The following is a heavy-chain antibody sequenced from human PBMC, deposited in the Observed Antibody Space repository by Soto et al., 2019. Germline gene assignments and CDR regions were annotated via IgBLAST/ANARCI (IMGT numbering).Heavy chain of an antibody. Sequence: SETLSLTCTVSGGSISSGDYYWSWIRQPPGKGLEWIGYIYYSGSTYYNPSLKSRVTISVDTSKNQFSLKLSSVTAADTAVYYCAKFRWYEFPTQFDPWGQGTLVTVSS. V-gene: IGHV4-30-4*08. J-gene: IGHJ5*02. CDR3: AKFRWYEFPTQFDP. D-gene: IGHD6-13*01. CDR2: IYYSGST. CDR1: GGSISSGDYY.